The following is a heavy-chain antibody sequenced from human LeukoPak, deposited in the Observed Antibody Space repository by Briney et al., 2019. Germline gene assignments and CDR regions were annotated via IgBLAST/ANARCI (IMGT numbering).Heavy chain of an antibody. CDR3: ARGLTMVRGVNFDY. J-gene: IGHJ4*02. D-gene: IGHD3-10*01. CDR1: GGSISSSNYY. V-gene: IGHV4-39*07. Sequence: SETLSLTCTVSGGSISSSNYYWGWIRQPPGKGLEWIGSIYYSGSTYYNPSLKSRVTISVDTSKNQFSLKLSSVTAADTAIYYCARGLTMVRGVNFDYWGQGTLVTVSS. CDR2: IYYSGST.